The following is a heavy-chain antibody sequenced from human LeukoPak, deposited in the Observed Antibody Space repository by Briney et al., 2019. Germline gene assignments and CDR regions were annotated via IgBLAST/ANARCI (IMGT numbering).Heavy chain of an antibody. Sequence: PGGSLRLSCAASGFTFSSYSMNWVRQAPGKGLEWGSYISGSSSTIYYADSVKGRFTISRDNGKNTLYLQMNSLRSEDTAVYYCARGHSSGWYLGDYWGQGTLVTVSS. CDR2: ISGSSSTI. CDR1: GFTFSSYS. J-gene: IGHJ4*02. V-gene: IGHV3-48*01. D-gene: IGHD6-19*01. CDR3: ARGHSSGWYLGDY.